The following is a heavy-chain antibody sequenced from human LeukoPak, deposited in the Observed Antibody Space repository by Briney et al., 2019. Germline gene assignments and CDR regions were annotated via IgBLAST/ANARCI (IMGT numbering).Heavy chain of an antibody. J-gene: IGHJ5*02. D-gene: IGHD2-2*01. V-gene: IGHV1-69*13. Sequence: SVKVSCKAAGGTFSSYAISWVRQAPGQGLEWMGGIIPIFGTANYAQKFQGRVTFTADEFTSTAYMELSSLRSEDTAVYYCARKTVVVPAAILGWFDPWGQGTLVTVSS. CDR3: ARKTVVVPAAILGWFDP. CDR1: GGTFSSYA. CDR2: IIPIFGTA.